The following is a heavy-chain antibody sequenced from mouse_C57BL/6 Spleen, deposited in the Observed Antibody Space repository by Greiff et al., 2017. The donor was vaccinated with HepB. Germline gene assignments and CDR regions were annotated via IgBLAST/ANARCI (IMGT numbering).Heavy chain of an antibody. J-gene: IGHJ1*03. CDR2: IHPNSGST. CDR3: ARKVGVYDYDGYWYFDV. Sequence: QVHVKQPGAELVKPGASVKLSCKASGYTFTSYWMHWVKQRPGQGLEWIGMIHPNSGSTNYNEKFKSKATLTVDKSSSTAYMQLSSLTSEDSAVYYCARKVGVYDYDGYWYFDVWGTGTTVTVSS. V-gene: IGHV1-64*01. CDR1: GYTFTSYW. D-gene: IGHD2-4*01.